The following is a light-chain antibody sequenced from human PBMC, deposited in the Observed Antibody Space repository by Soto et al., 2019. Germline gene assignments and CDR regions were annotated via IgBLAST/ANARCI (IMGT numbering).Light chain of an antibody. CDR2: GAS. CDR3: QHYNNWPT. J-gene: IGKJ1*01. CDR1: QSVSTN. V-gene: IGKV3-15*01. Sequence: KVMKQSAVTLSVTKGERATLSCRASQSVSTNLAWYQQKPGQAPRVLIYGASTRATNIPARFSGSGSGTDFTLTTSSLQSEDFALYYCQHYNNWPTFGQRTKVDIK.